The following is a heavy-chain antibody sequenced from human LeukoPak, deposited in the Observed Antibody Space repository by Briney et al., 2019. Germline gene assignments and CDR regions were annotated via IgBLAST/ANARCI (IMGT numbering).Heavy chain of an antibody. CDR3: TRRYGDHSGWAGYHDS. CDR2: IRSDGSST. CDR1: GFRFSDYI. D-gene: IGHD6-19*01. V-gene: IGHV3-64*01. J-gene: IGHJ4*02. Sequence: PGGSLRLSCVASGFRFSDYIMHWVRQAPGKGLEYVSAIRSDGSSTVYPNSVKGRFTISRDNSKSPLYLHLGSLRAEDTAVYYCTRRYGDHSGWAGYHDSWGQGTLVTVSS.